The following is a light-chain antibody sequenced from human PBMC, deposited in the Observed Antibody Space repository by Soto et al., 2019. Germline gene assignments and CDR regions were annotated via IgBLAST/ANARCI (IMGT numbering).Light chain of an antibody. CDR3: QKYSKRPIST. V-gene: IGKV3-15*01. Sequence: EIVVTQSPGILSVSPGDRATLSCRASQRVGRNLAWYQQKPGQAPKLLIYAASTSATGLPARFPGSVSATDFTLITDSVQSEDFAFYYCQKYSKRPISTFGPGTRVDIK. CDR1: QRVGRN. J-gene: IGKJ3*01. CDR2: AAS.